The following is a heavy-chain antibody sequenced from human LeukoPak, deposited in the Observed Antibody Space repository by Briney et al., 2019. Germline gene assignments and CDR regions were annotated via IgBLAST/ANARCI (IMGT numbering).Heavy chain of an antibody. D-gene: IGHD1-26*01. CDR2: ISGSGGST. CDR1: GFTFSSYS. Sequence: GGSLRLSCAASGFTFSSYSMNWVRQAPGKGLEWVSAISGSGGSTYYADSVKGRFTISRDNSKNTLYLQMNSLRAEDTAVYYCMLVGAGSQPPDYWGQGTLVTVSS. J-gene: IGHJ4*02. V-gene: IGHV3-23*01. CDR3: MLVGAGSQPPDY.